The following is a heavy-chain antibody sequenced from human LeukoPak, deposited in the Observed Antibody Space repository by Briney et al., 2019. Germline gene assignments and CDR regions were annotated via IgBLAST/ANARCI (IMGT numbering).Heavy chain of an antibody. CDR1: GFTFSSYE. CDR3: ARGRGDWDRIVGASNDAFDI. CDR2: ISSSGSTI. J-gene: IGHJ3*02. Sequence: PGGSLRLSCAASGFTFSSYEMNWVRQAPGKGLEWVSYISSSGSTIYYADSVKGRFTISRDNAKNSLYLQMNSLRAEDTALYYCARGRGDWDRIVGASNDAFDIWGQGTMVTVSS. D-gene: IGHD1-26*01. V-gene: IGHV3-48*03.